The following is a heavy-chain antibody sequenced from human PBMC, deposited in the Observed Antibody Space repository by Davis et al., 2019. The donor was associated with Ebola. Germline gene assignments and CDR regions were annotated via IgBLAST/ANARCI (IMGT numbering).Heavy chain of an antibody. J-gene: IGHJ6*02. CDR1: AGSLSSYY. V-gene: IGHV4-59*08. Sequence: SQTLSLTCTVSAGSLSSYYWSWIRQPPGKGLEWIGYIHYSGTTNYNPSLKSRVTIPVNTSKNQFSLKLSSVTAADTAVYYCARLKGYFGMDVWGQGTTVTVSS. D-gene: IGHD3-9*01. CDR3: ARLKGYFGMDV. CDR2: IHYSGTT.